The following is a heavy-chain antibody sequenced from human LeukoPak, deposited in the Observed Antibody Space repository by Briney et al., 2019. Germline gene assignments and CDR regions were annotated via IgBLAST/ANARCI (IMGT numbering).Heavy chain of an antibody. V-gene: IGHV3-48*03. J-gene: IGHJ4*02. CDR1: GFTFSSYE. Sequence: PGGSLRLSCAASGFTFSSYEMNWVRQAPGKGLEWVSYISSSGSTIYYADSVKGRFTISRDNSKNTLYLQMNSLTAEDTAIYYCAKATGTLGNWGQGILVTVSS. CDR3: AKATGTLGN. D-gene: IGHD1-1*01. CDR2: ISSSGSTI.